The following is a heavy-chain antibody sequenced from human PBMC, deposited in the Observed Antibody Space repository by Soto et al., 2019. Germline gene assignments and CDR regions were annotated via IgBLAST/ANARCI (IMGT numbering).Heavy chain of an antibody. D-gene: IGHD3-3*01. CDR3: ARDVTQGVTIFGVVPPGGMDV. Sequence: SETLSLTCTVSGGSISSYYWSWIRQPPGKGLEWIGYIYYSGSTNYNPSLKSRVTISVDTSKNQFSLKLSSVTAADTAVYYCARDVTQGVTIFGVVPPGGMDVWGQGTTVTVS. CDR2: IYYSGST. V-gene: IGHV4-59*01. CDR1: GGSISSYY. J-gene: IGHJ6*02.